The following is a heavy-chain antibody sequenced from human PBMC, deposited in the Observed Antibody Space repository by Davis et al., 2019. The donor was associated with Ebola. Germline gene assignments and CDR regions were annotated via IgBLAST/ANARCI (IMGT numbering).Heavy chain of an antibody. CDR1: GFTFSSYA. Sequence: GESLKISCAASGFTFSSYAMHWVRQAPGKGLEWVAVISYDGSNKYYADSVKGRFTISRDNSKNTLYLQMNSLRAEDTAVYYCARVRGAVAGPFDYWGQGTLVTVSS. J-gene: IGHJ4*02. D-gene: IGHD6-19*01. CDR2: ISYDGSNK. CDR3: ARVRGAVAGPFDY. V-gene: IGHV3-30-3*01.